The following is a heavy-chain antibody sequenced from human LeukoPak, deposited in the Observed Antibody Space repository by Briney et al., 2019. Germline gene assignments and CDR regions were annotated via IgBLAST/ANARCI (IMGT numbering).Heavy chain of an antibody. Sequence: SETLSLTCTVSGGSITNYYWSWIRQPPGKGLEWIGYIYYSGSTNYNPSLKSRVTISVDTSKNQFSLKLSSVTAADTAVYYCARDPSKVTGYFDLWGRGTLVTVSS. CDR2: IYYSGST. CDR3: ARDPSKVTGYFDL. V-gene: IGHV4-59*01. D-gene: IGHD2-21*02. J-gene: IGHJ2*01. CDR1: GGSITNYY.